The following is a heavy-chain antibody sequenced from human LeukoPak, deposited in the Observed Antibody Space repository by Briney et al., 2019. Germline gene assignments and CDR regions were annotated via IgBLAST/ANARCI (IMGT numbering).Heavy chain of an antibody. CDR3: ARGPQKLGRQLWPTWGFNY. J-gene: IGHJ4*02. D-gene: IGHD5-18*01. CDR1: GGSFSGYY. Sequence: SETLSLTCAVYGGSFSGYYWSWIRQPPGKGLEWIGEINHSGSTNYNPSLKSRVTISVDTSKNQFSLKLSSVTAADTAVYYCARGPQKLGRQLWPTWGFNYGGQGTLVTVS. V-gene: IGHV4-34*01. CDR2: INHSGST.